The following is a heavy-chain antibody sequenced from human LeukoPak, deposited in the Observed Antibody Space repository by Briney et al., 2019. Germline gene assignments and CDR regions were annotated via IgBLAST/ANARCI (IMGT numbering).Heavy chain of an antibody. V-gene: IGHV3-23*01. CDR1: GFTFSSYA. CDR3: AKLMLRYTYGSADY. J-gene: IGHJ4*02. D-gene: IGHD5-18*01. Sequence: GGSLRLSCAASGFTFSSYAMSWVRQAPGKGLEWVSGISAGGGTPYFADSVQGRFTISRDNSKNTLYLQMNNLRADDTAVYYCAKLMLRYTYGSADYWGQGTLVTVSS. CDR2: ISAGGGTP.